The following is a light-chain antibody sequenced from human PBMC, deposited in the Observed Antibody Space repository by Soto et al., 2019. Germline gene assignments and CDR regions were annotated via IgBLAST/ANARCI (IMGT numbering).Light chain of an antibody. Sequence: SVPTQPDAASVTTEQRVIISCSGSRSDIGTNYVYWYQQVPGTAPKLLIYSNDQRPSGVPDRYSASKSGTSASLAISGLRSEDESDYYCASWDDSLNGPVFGTGTKVTV. CDR3: ASWDDSLNGPV. CDR2: SND. J-gene: IGLJ1*01. CDR1: RSDIGTNY. V-gene: IGLV1-47*02.